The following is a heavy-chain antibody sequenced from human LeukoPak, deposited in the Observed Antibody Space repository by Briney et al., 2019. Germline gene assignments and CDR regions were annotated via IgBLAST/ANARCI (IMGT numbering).Heavy chain of an antibody. CDR2: INTDGRIT. Sequence: RPGGSLRLSCAASGFTFSRYWMHWVRQVPGKGLVWVSRINTDGRITSYADSVKGRFTISRDNAKNTLYLQMNSLRAEDAAVYYCARAITWDWGQGTLVTVSS. CDR1: GFTFSRYW. J-gene: IGHJ4*02. CDR3: ARAITWD. V-gene: IGHV3-74*01. D-gene: IGHD3-10*01.